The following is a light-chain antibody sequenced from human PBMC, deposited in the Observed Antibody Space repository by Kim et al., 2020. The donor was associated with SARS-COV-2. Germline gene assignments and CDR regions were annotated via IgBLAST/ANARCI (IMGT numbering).Light chain of an antibody. CDR2: EYN. J-gene: IGLJ2*01. Sequence: GKTVTSACTRSSGSIASNYVQCYQQRPGSAPTTVIYEYNQRPSGVPDRFSGSIDSSSNSASLTISGLKTEDEADYYCQSYDSGNVVFGGGTQLTVL. CDR3: QSYDSGNVV. V-gene: IGLV6-57*03. CDR1: SGSIASNY.